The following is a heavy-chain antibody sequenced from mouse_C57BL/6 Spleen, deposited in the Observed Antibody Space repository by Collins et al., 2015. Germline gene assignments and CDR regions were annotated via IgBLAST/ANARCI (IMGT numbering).Heavy chain of an antibody. Sequence: QVQLQQSGAELVKPGASVKLSCKASGYTFTEYTIHWVKQRSGQGLEWIGWFYPGSGSIKYNEKFKDKATLTADKSSSTVYMELSRLTSEDSAVYFCARHEGDSNYPNYYAMDYWGQGTSVTVSS. D-gene: IGHD2-5*01. CDR3: ARHEGDSNYPNYYAMDY. CDR2: FYPGSGSI. V-gene: IGHV1-62-2*01. CDR1: GYTFTEYT. J-gene: IGHJ4*01.